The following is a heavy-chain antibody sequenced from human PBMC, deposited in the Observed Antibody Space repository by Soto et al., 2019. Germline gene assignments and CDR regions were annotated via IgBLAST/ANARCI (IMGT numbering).Heavy chain of an antibody. CDR2: ISAYNGNT. Sequence: ASVKVSCKASGYTFTSYGISWVRQAPGQGLEWMGWISAYNGNTNYAQKLQGRVTMTTDTSTSTAYMELRSLRSDDTAVYYCARIWGSVYYYYYMDVWGKGTTVTVSS. CDR3: ARIWGSVYYYYYMDV. J-gene: IGHJ6*03. CDR1: GYTFTSYG. V-gene: IGHV1-18*01. D-gene: IGHD3-10*01.